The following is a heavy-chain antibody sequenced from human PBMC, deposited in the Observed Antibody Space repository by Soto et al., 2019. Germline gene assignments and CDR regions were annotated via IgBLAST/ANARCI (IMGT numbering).Heavy chain of an antibody. Sequence: ASVKVSCKASGGTFSSYAISWVRQAPGQGLEWMGGIIPIFGTANYAQKFQGRVTITADESTSTAYMELSSLRSEDTAVYYCARGIRFLEWLLYGGYYYYGMDVWGQGTTVTVSS. CDR1: GGTFSSYA. CDR3: ARGIRFLEWLLYGGYYYYGMDV. V-gene: IGHV1-69*13. D-gene: IGHD3-3*01. J-gene: IGHJ6*02. CDR2: IIPIFGTA.